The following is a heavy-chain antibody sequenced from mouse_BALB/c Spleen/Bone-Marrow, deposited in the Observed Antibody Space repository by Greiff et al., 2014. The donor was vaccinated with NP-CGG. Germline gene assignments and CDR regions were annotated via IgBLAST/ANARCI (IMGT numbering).Heavy chain of an antibody. CDR2: INPSNGYT. D-gene: IGHD1-2*01. Sequence: QVQLKESGAELARPGASVKMSYKASGYTFTSYTMHWVKQRPGQGLEWVGYINPSNGYTNYNQKFKDKATLTADKSSSTAYMQLSSLTSEDSAVFYCARSYYGYYFDFWGQGTTLTVSS. V-gene: IGHV1-4*01. J-gene: IGHJ2*01. CDR3: ARSYYGYYFDF. CDR1: GYTFTSYT.